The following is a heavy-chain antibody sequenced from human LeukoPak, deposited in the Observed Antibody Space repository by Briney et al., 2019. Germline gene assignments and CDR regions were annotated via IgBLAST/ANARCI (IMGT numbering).Heavy chain of an antibody. CDR3: AKDTVVVPAALDDAFDI. J-gene: IGHJ3*02. CDR1: GFMFSSNW. D-gene: IGHD2-2*01. CDR2: IKEDGTET. V-gene: IGHV3-7*03. Sequence: GGSLRLSCAASGFMFSSNWMSWVRLAPGKGLEWVANIKEDGTETYYVDSVKGRFTVSRDNAKNSLYLQMNSLRVEDTAVYYCAKDTVVVPAALDDAFDIWGQGTMVTVSS.